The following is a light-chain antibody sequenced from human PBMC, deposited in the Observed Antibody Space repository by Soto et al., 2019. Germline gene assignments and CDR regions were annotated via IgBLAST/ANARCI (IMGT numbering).Light chain of an antibody. J-gene: IGKJ1*01. CDR2: AAS. Sequence: DIQMTQSPSSLSASVGDRVTITCRASQSISSYGNWYQQKPGKAPKLLIYAASRLQRGVPSTFRDSGYETDFTLTISSLPPEDFATYYCKQSYSTPQTFCQGTKVNI. CDR3: KQSYSTPQT. V-gene: IGKV1-39*01. CDR1: QSISSY.